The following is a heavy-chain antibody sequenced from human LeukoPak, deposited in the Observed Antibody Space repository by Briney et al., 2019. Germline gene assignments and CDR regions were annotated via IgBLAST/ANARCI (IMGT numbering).Heavy chain of an antibody. Sequence: GGSLRLSCAASGFTFDDYAMHWVRQAPGKGLEWVSGISPSGDITYYADSVKGRFTISRDNSKNTLYLEVISPTAEDTAVYYCAKDDAWLRFGEWSQGTLVTVSS. D-gene: IGHD3-10*01. CDR3: AKDDAWLRFGE. CDR2: ISPSGDIT. J-gene: IGHJ4*02. V-gene: IGHV3-23*01. CDR1: GFTFDDYA.